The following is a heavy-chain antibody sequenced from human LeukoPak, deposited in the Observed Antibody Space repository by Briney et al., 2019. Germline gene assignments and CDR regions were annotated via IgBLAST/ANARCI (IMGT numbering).Heavy chain of an antibody. CDR1: GFTFWLLW. Sequence: GGSLRLSCAASGFTFWLLWVSDVPEAPGGGVVCVANKKQDGSEKNYVDSVKGRFTISRDNAKNSLLLQMNSLRAEDTAVYYCARDDGYGAGSLNPYYYYGMDVWGKGTTVTVSS. V-gene: IGHV3-7*03. J-gene: IGHJ6*04. CDR2: KKQDGSEK. D-gene: IGHD3-10*01. CDR3: ARDDGYGAGSLNPYYYYGMDV.